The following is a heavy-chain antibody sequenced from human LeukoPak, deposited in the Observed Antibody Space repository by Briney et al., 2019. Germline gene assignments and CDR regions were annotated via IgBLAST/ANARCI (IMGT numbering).Heavy chain of an antibody. CDR2: ISGSGGST. J-gene: IGHJ4*02. Sequence: GGSLRLSCAASGFTFSSHALSWLRQAPGKGLEWVSTISGSGGSTYYADSVRGRFTISRDNSKNTLYVQMSSLRADDTAVYYCAKGYYYGSGSYSTFDYWGQGTLVTVSS. CDR3: AKGYYYGSGSYSTFDY. CDR1: GFTFSSHA. V-gene: IGHV3-23*01. D-gene: IGHD3-10*01.